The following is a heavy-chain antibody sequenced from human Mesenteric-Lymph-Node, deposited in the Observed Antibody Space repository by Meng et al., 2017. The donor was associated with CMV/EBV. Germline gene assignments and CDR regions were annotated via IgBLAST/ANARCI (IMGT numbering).Heavy chain of an antibody. CDR1: GGSISSSSYY. D-gene: IGHD2-2*02. J-gene: IGHJ5*02. CDR2: IYYSGST. CDR3: ASTPYPKKFLYWFDP. Sequence: SETLSLTCTVSGGSISSSSYYWGWIRQPPGKGLEWIGSIYYSGSTYYNPSLKSRVTISVDTSKNQFSLKLSSVTAADTAVYYCASTPYPKKFLYWFDPWGQGTLVTVSS. V-gene: IGHV4-39*07.